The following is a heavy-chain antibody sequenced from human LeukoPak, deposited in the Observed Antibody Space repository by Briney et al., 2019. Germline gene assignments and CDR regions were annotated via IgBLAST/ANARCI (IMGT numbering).Heavy chain of an antibody. D-gene: IGHD2-15*01. CDR1: GFTFSSYA. J-gene: IGHJ4*02. V-gene: IGHV3-30-3*01. Sequence: GGSLRLSCAASGFTFSSYAMHWVRQAPGKGLEWVAVISYDGSNKYYADSVKGRFTISRDNSKNTLYLQTNSLRAEDTAVYYCARADCSGGSCSFDYWGQGTLVTVSS. CDR2: ISYDGSNK. CDR3: ARADCSGGSCSFDY.